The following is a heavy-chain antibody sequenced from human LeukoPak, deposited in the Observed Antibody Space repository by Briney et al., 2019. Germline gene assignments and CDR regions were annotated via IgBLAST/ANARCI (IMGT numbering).Heavy chain of an antibody. D-gene: IGHD5-18*01. CDR2: IKQDGSEK. V-gene: IGHV3-7*01. Sequence: GGSLRLSCAASGFTFSSYWMSWVRQAPGKGLGWVANIKQDGSEKYYVDSVKGRFTISRDNAKNSLYLQMNSLRAEDTAVYYCARGYSYGEDAFDIWGQGTMVTVSS. J-gene: IGHJ3*02. CDR3: ARGYSYGEDAFDI. CDR1: GFTFSSYW.